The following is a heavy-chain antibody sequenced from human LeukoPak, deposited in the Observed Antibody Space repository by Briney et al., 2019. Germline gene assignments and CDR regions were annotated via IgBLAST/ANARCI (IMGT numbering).Heavy chain of an antibody. Sequence: KTSETLSLTCAVYGGSFSGYYWSWIRQPPGKGLEWIGEINHSGSTNYNPSLKRRVTISVDTSKNQFSLKLSSFTAADTAVYYCSRISTMVRGVIIYYYYGMDVWGKGTTVTVSS. CDR2: INHSGST. CDR3: SRISTMVRGVIIYYYYGMDV. CDR1: GGSFSGYY. V-gene: IGHV4-34*01. J-gene: IGHJ6*04. D-gene: IGHD3-10*01.